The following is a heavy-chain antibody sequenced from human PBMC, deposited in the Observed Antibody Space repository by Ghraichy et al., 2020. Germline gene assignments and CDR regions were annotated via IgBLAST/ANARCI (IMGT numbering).Heavy chain of an antibody. CDR1: GFTFSSYA. J-gene: IGHJ4*02. CDR2: ISTNGVST. V-gene: IGHV3-64D*06. Sequence: GGSLRLSCSVSGFTFSSYAMDWLRRAPGKGLEYVSTISTNGVSTYYADSVKGRFTISRDNSKNTLYLQMSSLRPEDTAVYYCVKGWFNFDCWGQGTLVTVSS. D-gene: IGHD2-15*01. CDR3: VKGWFNFDC.